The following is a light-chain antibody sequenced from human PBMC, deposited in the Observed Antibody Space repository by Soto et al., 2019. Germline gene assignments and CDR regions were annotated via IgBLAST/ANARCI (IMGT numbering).Light chain of an antibody. CDR3: QQGYSNPWT. CDR1: QSVSRN. J-gene: IGKJ1*01. Sequence: EIVLTQSPATLCLSXXXXXXXXXXASQSVSRNLAWYQQKPGQAPRLLIYDAYNRATGIPPRFSGSGSGTNFTLSLNSLQPEDFATYYCQQGYSNPWTFGQGTKVDIK. V-gene: IGKV3-11*01. CDR2: DAY.